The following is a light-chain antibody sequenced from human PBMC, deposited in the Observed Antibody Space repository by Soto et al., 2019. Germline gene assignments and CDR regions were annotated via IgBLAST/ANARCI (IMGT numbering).Light chain of an antibody. Sequence: EIVMTQSPATLSVSPGERATLSCRASQSVSGNLAWYQQKHGQAPSLLIYVASTRATGIPARFSGSGSGTEFTLTISSLQAEDFAFYYCQQYNNVPPTFGQGTKVEIK. CDR1: QSVSGN. J-gene: IGKJ1*01. CDR2: VAS. CDR3: QQYNNVPPT. V-gene: IGKV3D-15*01.